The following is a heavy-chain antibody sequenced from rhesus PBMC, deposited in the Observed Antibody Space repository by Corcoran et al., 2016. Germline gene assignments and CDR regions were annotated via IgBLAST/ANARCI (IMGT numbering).Heavy chain of an antibody. CDR1: GYTFTDYY. J-gene: IGHJ4*01. D-gene: IGHD1-38*01. Sequence: QVQLVQSGAEVKKPGSSVKVSCKASGYTFTDYYMHWVRQAPRQGLEWLGWINPYKGNTKYAKKFQGRVTMTRDTSTSTAYMELSSLRSEDTAVYYCARELTWFFDYWGQESWSPSPQ. CDR2: INPYKGNT. CDR3: ARELTWFFDY. V-gene: IGHV1S2*01.